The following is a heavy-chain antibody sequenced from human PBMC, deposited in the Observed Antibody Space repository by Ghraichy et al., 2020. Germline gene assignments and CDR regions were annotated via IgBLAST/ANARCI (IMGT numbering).Heavy chain of an antibody. CDR2: ISGSDDST. CDR3: AKVPRYCSVGICYSEDVFDC. J-gene: IGHJ4*02. D-gene: IGHD2-15*01. CDR1: GFTFSNYA. Sequence: GGSLRLSCAASGFTFSNYAMAWVRQAPGKGLEWVSTISGSDDSTYYADSVRGRFTISRDNSKNTLYLQMSTLRAEDTAVYYCAKVPRYCSVGICYSEDVFDCWGQGTLVTVSS. V-gene: IGHV3-23*01.